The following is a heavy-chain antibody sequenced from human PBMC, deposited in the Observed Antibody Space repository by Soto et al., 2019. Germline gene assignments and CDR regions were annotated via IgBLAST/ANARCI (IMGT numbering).Heavy chain of an antibody. CDR3: ARVSDG. CDR2: VDHSGST. Sequence: SETLSLTCAVYGGSLNDYSWGWVRQPPGKGLEWIGEVDHSGSTKYNPSLKSRVTISVDTSKKQFSLNLNSVTAADTAVYFCARVSDGWGQGTLVTVSS. CDR1: GGSLNDYS. V-gene: IGHV4-34*01. D-gene: IGHD2-21*02. J-gene: IGHJ4*02.